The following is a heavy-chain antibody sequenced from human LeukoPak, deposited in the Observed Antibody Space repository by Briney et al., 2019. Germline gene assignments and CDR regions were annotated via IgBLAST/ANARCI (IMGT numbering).Heavy chain of an antibody. CDR1: GGSIRSYY. CDR3: ACCVGLRSGYYLDAFYI. J-gene: IGHJ3*02. V-gene: IGHV4-4*07. D-gene: IGHD3-22*01. CDR2: IYTSGST. Sequence: SETLSLTCTVSGGSIRSYYWSWIRQPAGEGLDWIGCIYTSGSTNYNHSLKSRVTMSVDRSKNQFSLKLSSVTAADRAGYSCACCVGLRSGYYLDAFYIWGQGTMVTAS.